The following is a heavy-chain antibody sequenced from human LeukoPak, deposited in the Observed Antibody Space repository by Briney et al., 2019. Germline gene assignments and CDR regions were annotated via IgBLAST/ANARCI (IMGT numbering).Heavy chain of an antibody. CDR3: ATGSYTSGWSWFAP. CDR1: GYTFTSYD. V-gene: IGHV1-8*01. J-gene: IGHJ5*02. CDR2: MNPDSGIT. D-gene: IGHD6-19*01. Sequence: GASVKVSCKASGYTFTSYDIIWVRQATGQGLEWMGWMNPDSGITDYAQKSQGRVTMTRDTSISTSSMALSSLRSDATAAYYCATGSYTSGWSWFAPWGQGTLVTVSS.